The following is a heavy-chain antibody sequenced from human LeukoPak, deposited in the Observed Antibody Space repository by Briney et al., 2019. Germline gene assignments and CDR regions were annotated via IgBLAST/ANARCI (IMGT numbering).Heavy chain of an antibody. Sequence: GGSLRLSCAASGFTFSSYGMHWVRQAPGKGLEWVAVISYDGSNKYYADSVKGRFTISRDNSKNTLYLQMNSLRVEDTAVYYCARYYDGSGSQDTFDIWGPGTMVTVSS. V-gene: IGHV3-30*03. CDR1: GFTFSSYG. D-gene: IGHD3-22*01. J-gene: IGHJ3*02. CDR3: ARYYDGSGSQDTFDI. CDR2: ISYDGSNK.